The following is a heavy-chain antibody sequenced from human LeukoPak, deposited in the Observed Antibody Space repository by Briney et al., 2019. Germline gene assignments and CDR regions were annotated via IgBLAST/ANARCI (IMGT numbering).Heavy chain of an antibody. D-gene: IGHD5-24*01. CDR1: GYTFTSYD. CDR2: MNPNSGNT. J-gene: IGHJ6*03. CDR3: ARMAPGMATITYDYYYYMDV. Sequence: ASVKVSCKASGYTFTSYDINWVRQATGQGLEWMGWMNPNSGNTGYAQKFQGRVTITRNTSISTAYMELSSLRSEDTAVYYCARMAPGMATITYDYYYYMDVWGKGTTVTISS. V-gene: IGHV1-8*03.